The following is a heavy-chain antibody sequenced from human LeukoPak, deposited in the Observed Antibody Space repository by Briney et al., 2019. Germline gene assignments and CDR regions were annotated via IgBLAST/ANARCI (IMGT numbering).Heavy chain of an antibody. CDR1: GGSISSGGYY. CDR3: ARIDYGDYEEVFDY. V-gene: IGHV4-31*03. D-gene: IGHD4-17*01. CDR2: IYHSGST. J-gene: IGHJ4*02. Sequence: SETLSLTCTVSGGSISSGGYYWSWIRQHPGKGLEWIGYIYHSGSTYYNPSLKSRVTISVDTSKNQFSLKLSSVTAADTAVYYCARIDYGDYEEVFDYWGQGTLVTVSS.